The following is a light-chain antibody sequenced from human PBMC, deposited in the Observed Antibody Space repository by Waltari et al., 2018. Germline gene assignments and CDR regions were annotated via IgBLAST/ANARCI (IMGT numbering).Light chain of an antibody. CDR2: GAS. V-gene: IGKV3-20*01. CDR1: QTVGSTY. J-gene: IGKJ3*01. CDR3: QQYGSSRFT. Sequence: EIVLTPSPGTLSLSPGERATLSRRASQTVGSTYLAWYQQKPGQAPRLLIYGASSRAIGIPDRFSGSGSGTDFTLTISRLEPEDFAVYYCQQYGSSRFTFGPGTKVDIK.